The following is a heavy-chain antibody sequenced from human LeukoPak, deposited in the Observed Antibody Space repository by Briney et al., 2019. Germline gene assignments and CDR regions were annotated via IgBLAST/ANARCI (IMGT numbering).Heavy chain of an antibody. J-gene: IGHJ4*02. CDR3: ARNTTDRFFDY. D-gene: IGHD4-17*01. V-gene: IGHV4-38-2*01. Sequence: SETLSLTCAVSGSSIRSDYYWGWFRQPPGKGLEWIGSIYHSGSTSYNPSLKRRVTISVDTSQTQFSLNLNSVTAADTAVYYCARNTTDRFFDYWGQGTLVTVSS. CDR1: GSSIRSDYY. CDR2: IYHSGST.